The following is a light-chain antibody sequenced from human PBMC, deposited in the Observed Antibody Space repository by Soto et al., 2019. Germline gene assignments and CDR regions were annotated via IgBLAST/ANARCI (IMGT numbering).Light chain of an antibody. CDR2: DND. CDR1: SSNIGSNS. Sequence: QSVLTQPPSASGTPGQRVTISCSGSSSNIGSNSVNWYQQLPGTAPKLLIYDNDQRPSGVPDRFSGSKSGTSASLAISGLQSEDEADCFCAAWDDSLNGVVFGGGTQLTVL. CDR3: AAWDDSLNGVV. V-gene: IGLV1-44*01. J-gene: IGLJ2*01.